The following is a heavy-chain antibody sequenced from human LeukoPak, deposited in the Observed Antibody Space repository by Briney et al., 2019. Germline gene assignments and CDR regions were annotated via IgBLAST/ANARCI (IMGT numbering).Heavy chain of an antibody. CDR2: INHSGST. Sequence: SETLSLTCAVYGGSFSGYYWSWIRQPPGKGLEWIGEINHSGSTNYNPSLKSRVTISVDTSKNQFSLKLSSVTAADTAVYYCARLATVTRSNLPNYYYYYGMDVWGQGTTVIVSS. D-gene: IGHD4-17*01. V-gene: IGHV4-34*01. J-gene: IGHJ6*02. CDR1: GGSFSGYY. CDR3: ARLATVTRSNLPNYYYYYGMDV.